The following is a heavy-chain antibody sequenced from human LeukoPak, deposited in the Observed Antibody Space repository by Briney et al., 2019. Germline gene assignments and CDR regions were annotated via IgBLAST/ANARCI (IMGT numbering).Heavy chain of an antibody. J-gene: IGHJ4*02. D-gene: IGHD3-3*02. Sequence: GGSLRLSCAASGFTFSDYYMSWIRQAPGKGLEWVSAISGSGGSTYYADSVKGRFTISRDNSKNALYLQMNSLRAEDTAVYYCAKGISGRGYWGQGTLVTDSS. V-gene: IGHV3-23*01. CDR1: GFTFSDYY. CDR3: AKGISGRGY. CDR2: ISGSGGST.